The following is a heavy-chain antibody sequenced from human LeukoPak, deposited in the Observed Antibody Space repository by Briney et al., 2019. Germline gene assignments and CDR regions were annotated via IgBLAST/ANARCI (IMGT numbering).Heavy chain of an antibody. Sequence: GASVKVSCKASGYTFSNYGISWVRQAPGQGLEWMGWISAYNGYTNYAQNLQGRVTMTTDTSTSTAYMELRSLRSDDTAVYYCARGGYSYGYGGYSDYWGQGTLVTVSS. CDR2: ISAYNGYT. CDR3: ARGGYSYGYGGYSDY. D-gene: IGHD5-18*01. J-gene: IGHJ4*02. CDR1: GYTFSNYG. V-gene: IGHV1-18*01.